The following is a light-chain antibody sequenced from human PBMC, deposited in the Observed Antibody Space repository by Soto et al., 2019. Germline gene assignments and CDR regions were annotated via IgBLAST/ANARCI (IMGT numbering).Light chain of an antibody. CDR2: DVT. V-gene: IGLV2-14*03. J-gene: IGLJ2*01. CDR3: SSYTSISTRGDVV. CDR1: SSDVGGYNC. Sequence: QSALTQPASVSGSPGQSITISCTGTSSDVGGYNCVSWYQQHPGKAPKLMIYDVTNRPSGVSNRFSGSKSGNTASLTISGLQAVDEADYYCSSYTSISTRGDVVFGGGTKLSVL.